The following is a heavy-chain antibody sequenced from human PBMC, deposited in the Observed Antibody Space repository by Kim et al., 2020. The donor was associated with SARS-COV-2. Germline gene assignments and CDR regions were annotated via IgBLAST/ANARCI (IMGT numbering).Heavy chain of an antibody. D-gene: IGHD6-19*01. J-gene: IGHJ4*02. CDR3: AVSSGGWYSY. V-gene: IGHV3-64D*09. Sequence: STYSADSVKGRFTISRDNSKNTLHLQMSSLRAEDTAMYYCAVSSGGWYSYWGQGTLVTVSS. CDR2: ST.